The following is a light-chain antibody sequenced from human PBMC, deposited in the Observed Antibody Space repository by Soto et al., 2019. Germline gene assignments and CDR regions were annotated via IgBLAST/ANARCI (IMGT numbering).Light chain of an antibody. Sequence: QSALTQPASVSGSPGQSITISCSGSSSDVGAYNFVSWYQVHPGRAPKLVIYEVSKRPSGVPDRFSGSKSGNTASLTVSGLQAEDEADYYCSSHAGSNNYVFGTGTKLTVL. V-gene: IGLV2-8*01. J-gene: IGLJ1*01. CDR2: EVS. CDR1: SSDVGAYNF. CDR3: SSHAGSNNYV.